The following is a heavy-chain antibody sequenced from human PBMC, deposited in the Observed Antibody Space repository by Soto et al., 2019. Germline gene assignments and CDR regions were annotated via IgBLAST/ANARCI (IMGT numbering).Heavy chain of an antibody. CDR3: AKEYPGGTFGLVSGGMDV. D-gene: IGHD6-13*01. CDR2: ISGSGGST. Sequence: GGSLRLSCAASGFTFSSYAMRWARQAPGRGLEWVSGISGSGGSTHYADSVKGRFTISRDNSKNTLYLQMNSLRAEDTAVYYCAKEYPGGTFGLVSGGMDVWGQGTTVTVSS. CDR1: GFTFSSYA. J-gene: IGHJ6*02. V-gene: IGHV3-23*01.